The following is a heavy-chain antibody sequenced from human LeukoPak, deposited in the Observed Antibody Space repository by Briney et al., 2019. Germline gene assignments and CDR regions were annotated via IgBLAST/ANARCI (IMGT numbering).Heavy chain of an antibody. V-gene: IGHV4-34*01. D-gene: IGHD5-24*01. CDR2: INRSGSI. J-gene: IGHJ4*02. CDR1: GESFNTYY. CDR3: TATPYRDGPLNY. Sequence: PSETLSLTCAVYGESFNTYYWTWIRQPPGKGLEWIGEINRSGSINYNSSLKSRVTMSVDTSKNQLSLTLTSVTAADTAVYYCTATPYRDGPLNYWGQGTLVTVSS.